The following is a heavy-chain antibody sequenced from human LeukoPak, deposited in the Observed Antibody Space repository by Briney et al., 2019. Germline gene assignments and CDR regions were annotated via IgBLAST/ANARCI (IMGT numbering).Heavy chain of an antibody. D-gene: IGHD1-14*01. V-gene: IGHV3-30-3*02. J-gene: IGHJ4*02. CDR2: ISYDGSNK. CDR1: GFTFSSYA. CDR3: ANESPEVPY. Sequence: GGSLRLSCAASGFTFSSYAMHWVRQAPGKGLEWVAVISYDGSNKYYADSVKGRFTISRDNSKNTLYLQMNSLRAEDTAVYYCANESPEVPYWGQGTLVTVSS.